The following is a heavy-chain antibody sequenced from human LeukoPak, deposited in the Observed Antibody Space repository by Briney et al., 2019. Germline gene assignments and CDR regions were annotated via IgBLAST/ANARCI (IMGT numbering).Heavy chain of an antibody. J-gene: IGHJ6*02. CDR1: GFTFSSYS. CDR3: ARESIVGGMDV. V-gene: IGHV3-21*01. Sequence: PGGSLRLSCAASGFTFSSYSMNWVRQAPGKGLEWVSSISSSSYIYYADSVKGRFTISRDNAKNSLFLQMNSLRAEDTAVYYCARESIVGGMDVWGQGTTVTVSS. CDR2: ISSSSYI. D-gene: IGHD1-26*01.